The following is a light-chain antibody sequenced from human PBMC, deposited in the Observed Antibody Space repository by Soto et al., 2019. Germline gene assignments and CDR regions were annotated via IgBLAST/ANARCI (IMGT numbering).Light chain of an antibody. Sequence: DIQLTQSPSTLSASVGDRVTITCRSSQTISNWLAWYQQRPGKAPQLLISDASRLESGVPSRFSGSGSGTEFTLTISSLQPEDSATYYCQQYKSYSPRTFGQGTKVDIK. CDR1: QTISNW. CDR2: DAS. J-gene: IGKJ1*01. CDR3: QQYKSYSPRT. V-gene: IGKV1-5*01.